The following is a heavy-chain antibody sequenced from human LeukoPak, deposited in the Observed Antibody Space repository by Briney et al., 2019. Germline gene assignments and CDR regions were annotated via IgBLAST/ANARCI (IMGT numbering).Heavy chain of an antibody. D-gene: IGHD3-22*01. CDR3: ARDAIGYYDSSGYAWFDP. CDR2: INPNSGGT. V-gene: IGHV1-2*02. J-gene: IGHJ5*02. CDR1: GYNFTDYY. Sequence: ASVKVSCKASGYNFTDYYMHWVRQAPGQGLEWMGWINPNSGGTNYAQKFQGRFTMTRDTSISTAYMELSRLRSDDTAVYYCARDAIGYYDSSGYAWFDPWGQGTLVTASS.